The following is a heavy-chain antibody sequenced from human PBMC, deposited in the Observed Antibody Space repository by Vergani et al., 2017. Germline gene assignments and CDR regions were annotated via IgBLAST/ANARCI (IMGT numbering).Heavy chain of an antibody. J-gene: IGHJ4*02. D-gene: IGHD6-13*01. V-gene: IGHV4-34*01. CDR3: ARRHNIAAAIHFDY. CDR2: INHSEST. Sequence: QVQLQQWGAGLLKPSETLSLTCAVYGGSFSGYYWSWIRQPPGKGLEWIGEINHSESTNYNPSLKSRVTISVDTSKNQFSLKLSSVTAADTAVYYCARRHNIAAAIHFDYWGQGTLVTVSS. CDR1: GGSFSGYY.